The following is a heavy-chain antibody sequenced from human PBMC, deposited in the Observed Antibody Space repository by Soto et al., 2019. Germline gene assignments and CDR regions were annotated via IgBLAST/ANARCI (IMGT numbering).Heavy chain of an antibody. V-gene: IGHV3-23*01. J-gene: IGHJ4*02. D-gene: IGHD3-22*01. CDR2: ISGSGDST. CDR1: GFTFSTYT. Sequence: EVQLLESGGGLVQPGGSLRLSCAPSGFTFSTYTMSWVRQAPGKGLEWVSSISGSGDSTHYADSVKGRFTISRDNSKNQLYLQMNSLRAEDTAVYYCAKVYYYDSSGWGFDYWGQGTLVTVSS. CDR3: AKVYYYDSSGWGFDY.